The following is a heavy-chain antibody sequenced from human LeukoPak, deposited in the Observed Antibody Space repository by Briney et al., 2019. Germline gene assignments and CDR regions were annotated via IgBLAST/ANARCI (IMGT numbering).Heavy chain of an antibody. D-gene: IGHD3-9*01. J-gene: IGHJ5*02. Sequence: ASVKVSCKASGGTFSSYAISWVRQAPGPGLEWMGGIIPIFGTANYAQKFQGRVTITADESTSTAYMELSSLRSEDTAVYYCARDPLFDWSKRGFDNWFDPWGQGTLVTVSS. CDR2: IIPIFGTA. CDR3: ARDPLFDWSKRGFDNWFDP. V-gene: IGHV1-69*13. CDR1: GGTFSSYA.